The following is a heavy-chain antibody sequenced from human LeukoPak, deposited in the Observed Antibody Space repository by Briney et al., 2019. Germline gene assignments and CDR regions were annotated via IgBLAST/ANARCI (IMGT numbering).Heavy chain of an antibody. CDR2: INPNSGGT. CDR1: GYTFTGYY. CDR3: ARESGTHSYYYYYMDV. D-gene: IGHD1-26*01. V-gene: IGHV1-2*02. J-gene: IGHJ6*03. Sequence: ASVKVSCKASGYTFTGYYMHWVRQAPGQGLEWMGWINPNSGGTNYAQKLQGRVTMTTDTSTSTAYMELRSLRSDDTAVYYCARESGTHSYYYYYMDVWGKGTTVTISS.